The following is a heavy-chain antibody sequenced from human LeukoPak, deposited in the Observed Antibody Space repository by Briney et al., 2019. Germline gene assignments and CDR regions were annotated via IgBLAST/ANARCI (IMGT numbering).Heavy chain of an antibody. CDR3: ARDRLETYDFWSGYYTSWSDP. CDR2: IYTSGST. V-gene: IGHV4-4*07. CDR1: GGSISSYY. J-gene: IGHJ5*02. Sequence: PSETLSLTCTVSGGSISSYYWSWIRQPAGKGLEWIGRIYTSGSTNYNPSLKSRVTMSVDTSKNQFSLKLSSVTAADTAVYYCARDRLETYDFWSGYYTSWSDPWGQGTLVTVSS. D-gene: IGHD3-3*01.